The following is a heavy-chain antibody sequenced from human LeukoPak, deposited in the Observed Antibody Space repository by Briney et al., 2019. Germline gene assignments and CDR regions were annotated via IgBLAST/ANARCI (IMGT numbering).Heavy chain of an antibody. V-gene: IGHV4-4*09. CDR2: IYTSGST. Sequence: SETLSLTCTVSGGSISSYYWSWIRQPPGKGLEWIGYIYTSGSTNYNPSLKSRVTISVDTSKNQFSVKLSSVTAADTAVYYCARLLREDVWGKGTTVTVSS. CDR3: ARLLREDV. J-gene: IGHJ6*04. D-gene: IGHD3-3*01. CDR1: GGSISSYY.